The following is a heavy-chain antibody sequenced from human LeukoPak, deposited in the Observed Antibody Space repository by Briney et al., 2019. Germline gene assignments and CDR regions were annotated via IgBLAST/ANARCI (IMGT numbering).Heavy chain of an antibody. CDR1: GYTGSSNY. J-gene: IGHJ4*02. V-gene: IGHV3-53*01. Sequence: VGFLRLYCPVPGYTGSSNYMSWVPPAPGKGPESVSVIYSGGSTYYADSVKGRFTIPRDNSKNTLYLQMNSLRAEDTAVYYCARDDVGLDSSGTKSDYWGQETLVTVSS. CDR3: ARDDVGLDSSGTKSDY. D-gene: IGHD3-22*01. CDR2: IYSGGST.